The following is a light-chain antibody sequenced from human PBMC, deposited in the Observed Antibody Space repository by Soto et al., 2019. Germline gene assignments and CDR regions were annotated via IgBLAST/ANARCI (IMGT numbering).Light chain of an antibody. V-gene: IGKV3-20*01. J-gene: IGKJ5*01. Sequence: EIVLTQSPGSLSLFPGERATLSCRASQTVGRNYLAWFQQKPGQAPRLLIYDASTRATGIPDKFGGSESGTDFTLTISRLEPEDFAVYYCQQYVNSPITFGQGTRLEIK. CDR1: QTVGRNY. CDR2: DAS. CDR3: QQYVNSPIT.